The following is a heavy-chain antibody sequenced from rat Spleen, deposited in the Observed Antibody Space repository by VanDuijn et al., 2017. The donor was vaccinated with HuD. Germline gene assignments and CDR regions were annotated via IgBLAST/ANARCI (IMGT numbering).Heavy chain of an antibody. Sequence: QVQLKESGPGLVQPSQTLSLTCSVSGFSLMSYHVSWVRQSPGKSLVWMGTIWAGGGTKYNSAVQPRLSISRDTSKSQVFLKMSSLQSEDTGTYYCARRTMGPFDYWGQGVMATVSS. CDR2: IWAGGGT. CDR3: ARRTMGPFDY. D-gene: IGHD1-7*01. J-gene: IGHJ2*01. CDR1: GFSLMSYH. V-gene: IGHV2-72*01.